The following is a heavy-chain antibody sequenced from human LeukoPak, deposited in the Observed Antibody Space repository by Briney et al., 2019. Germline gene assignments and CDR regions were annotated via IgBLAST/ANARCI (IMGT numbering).Heavy chain of an antibody. V-gene: IGHV1-8*03. CDR1: GYTFTSYD. CDR3: AIWAFAYCGGDCYSFSDHYYYMDV. Sequence: ASVKVSCKASGYTFTSYDINWVRQATGQGLEWMGWMNPNSGNTGYAQKFQGRVTITRNTSISTAYMELSSLRSEDMAVYYCAIWAFAYCGGDCYSFSDHYYYMDVWGKGTTVTVSS. CDR2: MNPNSGNT. D-gene: IGHD2-21*01. J-gene: IGHJ6*03.